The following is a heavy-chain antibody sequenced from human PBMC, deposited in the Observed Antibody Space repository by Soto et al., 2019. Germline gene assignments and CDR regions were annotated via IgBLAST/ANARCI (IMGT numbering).Heavy chain of an antibody. D-gene: IGHD2-15*01. Sequence: QVQLVESGGGVVQPGRSLRLSCAASGFAFSSYGTHWVRQAPGKGPEWVAVIWYDGSNKYSGDSVKGRFTISSDNSKNTLYLRMNGLSVEDTAGYYCARELVSRCDYYYCGMAVWVRGSTVTVSS. CDR3: ARELVSRCDYYYCGMAV. J-gene: IGHJ6*02. V-gene: IGHV3-33*01. CDR1: GFAFSSYG. CDR2: IWYDGSNK.